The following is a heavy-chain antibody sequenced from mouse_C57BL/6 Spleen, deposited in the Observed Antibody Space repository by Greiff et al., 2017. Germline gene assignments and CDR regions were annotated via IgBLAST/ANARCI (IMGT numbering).Heavy chain of an antibody. J-gene: IGHJ4*01. CDR2: IGPGSGST. Sequence: QVQLQQSGAELVKPGASVKISCKASVYTFTDYYLNWVKQRPGQGLVWIGKIGPGSGSTYYNEKFKGKATLTAVKSSSTAYMQRSSLTSEDSAVYFSATTVDSLMDYWGQGTSVTVSS. CDR1: VYTFTDYY. CDR3: ATTVDSLMDY. V-gene: IGHV1-77*01. D-gene: IGHD1-1*01.